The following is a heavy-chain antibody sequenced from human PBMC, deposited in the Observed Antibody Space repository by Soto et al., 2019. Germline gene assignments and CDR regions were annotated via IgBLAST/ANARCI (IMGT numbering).Heavy chain of an antibody. CDR3: ASRYGGALAY. V-gene: IGHV4-59*08. Sequence: SETLSLTCTVSGGSISSYYWSWIRQPPGKGLEWIGYIYYSGSTNYNPSLKSRVTISVDTSKNQFSLKLSSVTAADTAVYYCASRYGGALAYWGQGTLVTVSS. J-gene: IGHJ4*02. CDR2: IYYSGST. D-gene: IGHD4-17*01. CDR1: GGSISSYY.